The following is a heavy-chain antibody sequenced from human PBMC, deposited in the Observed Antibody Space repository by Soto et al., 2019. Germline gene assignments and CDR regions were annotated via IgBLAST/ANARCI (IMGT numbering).Heavy chain of an antibody. CDR2: IYYSGST. J-gene: IGHJ5*02. CDR1: GGSISSYY. D-gene: IGHD3-3*01. CDR3: ARVVEYYDFWSGLNWFDP. V-gene: IGHV4-59*01. Sequence: PSETLSLTCTVSGGSISSYYWSWIRQPPGKGLEWIGYIYYSGSTNYNPSLKSRVTISVDTSKNQFSLKLSSVTAADTAVYYCARVVEYYDFWSGLNWFDPWGQGTLVTVSS.